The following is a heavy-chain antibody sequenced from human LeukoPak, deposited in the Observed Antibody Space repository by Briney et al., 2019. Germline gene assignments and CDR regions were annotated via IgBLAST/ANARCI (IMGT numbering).Heavy chain of an antibody. D-gene: IGHD6-13*01. V-gene: IGHV1-8*01. J-gene: IGHJ1*01. CDR3: ARNGQQVRYLQH. CDR2: MNPNSGNT. CDR1: EYTFTNYD. Sequence: ASVKVSCKASEYTFTNYDINWVRQATGQGLEWMGWMNPNSGNTNYAQKFQGRVTMTRNTSISTAYMELSSLTSEDTAVYFCARNGQQVRYLQHWGQGTLVTVSS.